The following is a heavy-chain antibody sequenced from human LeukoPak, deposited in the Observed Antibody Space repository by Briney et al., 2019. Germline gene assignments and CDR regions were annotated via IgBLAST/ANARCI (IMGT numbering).Heavy chain of an antibody. D-gene: IGHD2-8*01. CDR2: ISVGGGST. V-gene: IGHV3-23*01. CDR1: GFTFSSYA. Sequence: GGSLRLSCAASGFTFSSYAMSWVRQGPGKGLEWVSAISVGGGSTNYADSVKGRLTISRDNSKNTLYLQINSLRVEGTAVYYCAKGCSRCMTSHYYYYDMDVWGQGTTVTVSS. J-gene: IGHJ6*02. CDR3: AKGCSRCMTSHYYYYDMDV.